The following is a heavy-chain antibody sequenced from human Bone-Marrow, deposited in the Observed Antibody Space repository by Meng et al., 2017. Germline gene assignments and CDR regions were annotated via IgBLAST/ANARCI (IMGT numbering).Heavy chain of an antibody. D-gene: IGHD5-24*01. CDR3: ARSVGLATIPY. Sequence: SETLSLTCTVSGYSISSGYYWGWIRQPPGKGLEWIGSIYHSGSTYYNPSLKSRVTISVDTSKNQFSLKLSSVTAADTAVYYCARSVGLATIPYWGQGTLVTVSS. CDR1: GYSISSGYY. V-gene: IGHV4-38-2*02. J-gene: IGHJ4*02. CDR2: IYHSGST.